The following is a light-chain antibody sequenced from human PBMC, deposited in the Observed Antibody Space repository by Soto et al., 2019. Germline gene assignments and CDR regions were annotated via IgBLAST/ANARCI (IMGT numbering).Light chain of an antibody. CDR3: QQRGTWPPWT. CDR2: DTS. Sequence: EVVLTQSPATLSLSPGERATLSCRASQTVSTFLAWYQQKPGQAPRLLIYDTSNRATGVPARFSGSGSGTDFTLTISSLEPEDFAVYYCQQRGTWPPWTFGQGTKVEIK. J-gene: IGKJ1*01. V-gene: IGKV3-11*01. CDR1: QTVSTF.